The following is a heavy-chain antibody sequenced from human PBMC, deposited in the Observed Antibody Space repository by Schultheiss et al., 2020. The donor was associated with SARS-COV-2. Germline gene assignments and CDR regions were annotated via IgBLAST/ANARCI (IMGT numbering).Heavy chain of an antibody. CDR1: GYTFTSYY. D-gene: IGHD2-15*01. CDR3: ARDYGYCGEGTCYSDF. V-gene: IGHV1-2*02. CDR2: INPNSGGT. J-gene: IGHJ4*02. Sequence: ASVKVSCKASGYTFTSYYIHWVRQAPGQGLEWMGWINPNSGGTNYAQKFQGRITMTTDTSARTAYMELRSLRSDDTAVYYCARDYGYCGEGTCYSDFWGQGTLVTVSS.